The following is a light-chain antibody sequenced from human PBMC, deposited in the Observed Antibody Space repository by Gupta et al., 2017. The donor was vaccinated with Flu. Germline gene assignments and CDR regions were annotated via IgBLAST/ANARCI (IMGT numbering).Light chain of an antibody. J-gene: IGKJ2*01. CDR1: QSVSSSQ. Sequence: VFSQSPGTLSLYPGERATLSCRASQSVSSSQLAWYQQKPGQAPRLLIYGVSSRATDIPDRFSGSGSGTDFTLTISRLEPEDFAVYYCQQYGRSSRTFGQGTKLEIK. CDR3: QQYGRSSRT. CDR2: GVS. V-gene: IGKV3-20*01.